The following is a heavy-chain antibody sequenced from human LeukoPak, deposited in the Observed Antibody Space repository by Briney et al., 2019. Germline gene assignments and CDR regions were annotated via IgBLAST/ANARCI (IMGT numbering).Heavy chain of an antibody. Sequence: ASVKVSCKASGYTFTSYGISWVRQAPGQGLEWMGWISAYNGNTNYAQKLQGRVTMTTDTSTSTAYMELRSLRSDDTAVYYCARDNVRGVEYNWFDPWGQGTLVTVSS. V-gene: IGHV1-18*01. J-gene: IGHJ5*02. D-gene: IGHD3-10*01. CDR2: ISAYNGNT. CDR3: ARDNVRGVEYNWFDP. CDR1: GYTFTSYG.